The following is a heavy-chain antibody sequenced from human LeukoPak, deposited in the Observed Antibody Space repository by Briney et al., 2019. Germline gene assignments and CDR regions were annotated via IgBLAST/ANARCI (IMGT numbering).Heavy chain of an antibody. D-gene: IGHD1-26*01. J-gene: IGHJ4*02. CDR3: ATWEGVFPIPGGPIYY. Sequence: ASVKVSCKASGGTFSSYAISWVRQAPGQGLEWMGRIIPILGIANYAQKFQGRVTITADKSTSTAYMELSSLRSEDTAVYYCATWEGVFPIPGGPIYYWGQGILVTVSS. CDR2: IIPILGIA. V-gene: IGHV1-69*04. CDR1: GGTFSSYA.